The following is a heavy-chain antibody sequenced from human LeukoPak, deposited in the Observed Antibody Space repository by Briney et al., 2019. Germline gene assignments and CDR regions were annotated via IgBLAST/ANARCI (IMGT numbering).Heavy chain of an antibody. CDR3: ARASVAAPGYFDY. CDR1: GDSISSTTYS. CDR2: MDYSGST. J-gene: IGHJ4*02. V-gene: IGHV4-39*07. D-gene: IGHD6-19*01. Sequence: SETLSLTCTVSGDSISSTTYSFGGWIRQPPGKGLEWIGTMDYSGSTYYNPTLKSRVTMSVDTSKNQFSLKLSSVTAADTAVYYCARASVAAPGYFDYWGQGTLVTVSS.